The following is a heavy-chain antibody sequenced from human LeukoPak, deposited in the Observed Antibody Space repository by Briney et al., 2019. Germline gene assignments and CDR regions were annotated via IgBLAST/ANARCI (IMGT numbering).Heavy chain of an antibody. D-gene: IGHD3-22*01. CDR3: ARDYYYYDSSGYYPEYYYYMDV. CDR2: ISSSGSTI. CDR1: GFTFSDYY. V-gene: IGHV3-11*04. J-gene: IGHJ6*03. Sequence: GGSLRLSCAASGFTFSDYYMSWIRQAPGKGLEWVSYISSSGSTIYYADSVKGRFTISRDNAKNSLYLQMNSLRAEDTAVYYCARDYYYYDSSGYYPEYYYYMDVWGKGTTVTVSS.